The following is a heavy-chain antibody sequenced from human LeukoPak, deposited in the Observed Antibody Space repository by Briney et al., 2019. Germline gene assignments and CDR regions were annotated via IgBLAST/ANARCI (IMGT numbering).Heavy chain of an antibody. CDR1: GFTFSSYS. D-gene: IGHD6-19*01. J-gene: IGHJ4*02. CDR2: ISSSSSYI. CDR3: ARSPSSGKFDY. Sequence: KTGGCLRLPCAASGFTFSSYSMNWVRQAPGKGLEWVSSISSSSSYIYYADSVKGRFTISRDNAKNSLYLQMNSLRAEDTAVYYCARSPSSGKFDYWGQGTLVTVSS. V-gene: IGHV3-21*01.